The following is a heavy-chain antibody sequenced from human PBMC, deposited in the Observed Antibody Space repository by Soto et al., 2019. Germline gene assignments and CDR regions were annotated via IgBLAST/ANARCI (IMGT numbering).Heavy chain of an antibody. CDR1: GFNFSDYT. CDR2: ISWDGST. V-gene: IGHV3-43*01. D-gene: IGHD4-4*01. Sequence: GESLKISCQASGFNFSDYTLHWVRQSPGKALEWVSFISWDGSTYYGESVQGRFTVSRDNNKNSLYLHISGLRPEDTGFYYCAKDVYRRGMNHWFDPWGQGTLVTVSS. CDR3: AKDVYRRGMNHWFDP. J-gene: IGHJ5*02.